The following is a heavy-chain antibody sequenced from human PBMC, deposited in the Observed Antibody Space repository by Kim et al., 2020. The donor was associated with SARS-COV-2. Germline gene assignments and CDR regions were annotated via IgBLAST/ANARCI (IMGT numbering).Heavy chain of an antibody. CDR1: GGSISSYY. Sequence: SETLSLTCTVSGGSISSYYWSWIRQPPGKGLEWIGYIYYSGSTNYNPSLKSRVTISVDTSKNQFSLKLSSVTAADTAVYYCARVRGSFLEWATHSSGRGTMDVWGQGTTVTVSS. CDR2: IYYSGST. CDR3: ARVRGSFLEWATHSSGRGTMDV. D-gene: IGHD3-3*01. J-gene: IGHJ6*02. V-gene: IGHV4-59*13.